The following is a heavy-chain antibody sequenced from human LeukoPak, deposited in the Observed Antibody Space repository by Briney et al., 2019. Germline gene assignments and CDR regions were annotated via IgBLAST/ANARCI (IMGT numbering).Heavy chain of an antibody. D-gene: IGHD3-22*01. J-gene: IGHJ4*02. CDR3: VTYYFDSSGPKKNY. CDR2: IYYSGST. CDR1: GGSISNGDHY. Sequence: SETLSLTCTVSGGSISNGDHYWSWIRQHPGKGLEWIGHIYYSGSTYYNPSLKSRGIISVETSKNQFSLKLGSVTAADTAVYYCVTYYFDSSGPKKNYWGQGTLVTVSS. V-gene: IGHV4-31*03.